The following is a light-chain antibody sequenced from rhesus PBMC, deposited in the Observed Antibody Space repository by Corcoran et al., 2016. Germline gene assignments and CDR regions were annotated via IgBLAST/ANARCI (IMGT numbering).Light chain of an antibody. J-gene: IGKJ2*01. CDR1: QSVSSN. Sequence: EIVLTQSPSTLSLSPGERATLSCRARQSVSSNLAWYQQKPGQAPRLLIYDTSNRATGIPDRFSGSGSGTDFTLTISSLEPEDVGVYYCQQYSNWPHSFGRGTKVEIK. CDR2: DTS. V-gene: IGKV3-35*01. CDR3: QQYSNWPHS.